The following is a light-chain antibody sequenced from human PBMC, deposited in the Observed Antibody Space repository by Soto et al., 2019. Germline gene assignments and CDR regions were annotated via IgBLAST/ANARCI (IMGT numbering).Light chain of an antibody. CDR2: AAS. Sequence: DIQMTQSPSAVAASVGDRVTSTCRASQSISSYLNWYQQKPGKAPKLLIYAASSLQSGVPSRLSGSGSGTDFTLTISSLQPEDFATYYCQQSYSTPPTFGQGTKGDIK. CDR1: QSISSY. J-gene: IGKJ1*01. V-gene: IGKV1-39*01. CDR3: QQSYSTPPT.